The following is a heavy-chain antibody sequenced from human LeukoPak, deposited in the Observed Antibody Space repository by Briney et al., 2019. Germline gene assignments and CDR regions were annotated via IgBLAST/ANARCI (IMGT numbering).Heavy chain of an antibody. J-gene: IGHJ4*02. CDR3: AREGYSSSWPFDY. V-gene: IGHV4-4*07. CDR1: GGSISSYY. CDR2: IYTSGST. D-gene: IGHD6-13*01. Sequence: SETLSLTCTVSGGSISSYYWGWIRQPAGKGLEWIGRIYTSGSTNYNPSLKSRVTMSVDTSKNQFSLKLSSVTAADTAVYYCAREGYSSSWPFDYWGQGTLVTVSS.